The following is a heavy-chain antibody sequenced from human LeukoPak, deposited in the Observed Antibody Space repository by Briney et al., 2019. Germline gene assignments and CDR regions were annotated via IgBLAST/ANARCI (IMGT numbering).Heavy chain of an antibody. J-gene: IGHJ4*02. Sequence: ASVKVFCKASGYTFTSYGISWVRQAPGQGLEWMGWISAYNGNTNYAQKLQGRVTMTTDTSTSTAYMELRSLRSDDTAVYYCARDLSSGWYGGYWGQGTLVTVSS. D-gene: IGHD6-19*01. CDR3: ARDLSSGWYGGY. CDR2: ISAYNGNT. V-gene: IGHV1-18*01. CDR1: GYTFTSYG.